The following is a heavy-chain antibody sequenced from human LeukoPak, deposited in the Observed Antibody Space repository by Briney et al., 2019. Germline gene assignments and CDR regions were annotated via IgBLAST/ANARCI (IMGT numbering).Heavy chain of an antibody. D-gene: IGHD2/OR15-2a*01. V-gene: IGHV3-7*01. CDR1: GFTFSSYW. J-gene: IGHJ4*02. CDR2: IKQDGSEK. Sequence: GGSLRLACPASGFTFSSYWMSWVRQAPGKGLEWVANIKQDGSEKYYVDSVKGRFTISRDNAKNSLYLQMNSLRAEDTAVYYCARGPTRANSTDYWGQGALVTVSS. CDR3: ARGPTRANSTDY.